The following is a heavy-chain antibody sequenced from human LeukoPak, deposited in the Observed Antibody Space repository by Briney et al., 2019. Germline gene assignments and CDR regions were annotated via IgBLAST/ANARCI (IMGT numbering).Heavy chain of an antibody. CDR2: IYYSGST. Sequence: SQTLSLTCTVSGGSISSGDYYWSWIRQHPGKGLEWIGYIYYSGSTHYNPSLKSRVTISVDASKNQFSLNLNSVTSADTAVYYCARGGYYFDYWGQGTLVTVSS. J-gene: IGHJ4*02. CDR3: ARGGYYFDY. V-gene: IGHV4-31*03. CDR1: GGSISSGDYY. D-gene: IGHD5-12*01.